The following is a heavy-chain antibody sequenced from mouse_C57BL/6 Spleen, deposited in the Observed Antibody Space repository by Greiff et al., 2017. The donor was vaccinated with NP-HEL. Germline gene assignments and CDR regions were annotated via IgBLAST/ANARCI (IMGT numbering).Heavy chain of an antibody. J-gene: IGHJ2*01. CDR3: ARLYYGYDAYFDY. D-gene: IGHD2-2*01. CDR1: GFNIKNTY. Sequence: VHVKQSVAELVRPGASVKLSCTASGFNIKNTYMHWVKQRPEQGLEWIGRIDPANGNTKYAPKFQGKATITADTSSNTAYMQLSSLTSEDTAIYYCARLYYGYDAYFDYWGQGTTLTVSS. V-gene: IGHV14-3*01. CDR2: IDPANGNT.